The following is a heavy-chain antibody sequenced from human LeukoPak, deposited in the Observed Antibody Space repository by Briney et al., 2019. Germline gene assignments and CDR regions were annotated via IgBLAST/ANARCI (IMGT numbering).Heavy chain of an antibody. CDR2: IKQDGSEK. J-gene: IGHJ4*02. CDR1: GFTFSSYW. V-gene: IGHV3-7*01. D-gene: IGHD6-6*01. CDR3: ARDGRQLGY. Sequence: PGGPLRLSCAASGFTFSSYWMSWVRQAPGKGLEWLANIKQDGSEKYYVDSVKGRFTISRDSAKNSQYLQMNSLRAEDTAVYYCARDGRQLGYWGQGTLVTVSS.